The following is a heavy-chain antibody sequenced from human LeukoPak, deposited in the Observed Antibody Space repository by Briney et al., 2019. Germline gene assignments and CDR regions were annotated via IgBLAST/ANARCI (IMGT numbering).Heavy chain of an antibody. Sequence: PSETLSLTCTVFGASISTSSYYWGWIRQPPGKGLEWIGTIYYRGSTYYSSSLQSRVTISVDTSKNQFSLNLSSVTAADTAVYYCVSEGGSYYLPFDYWGQGALVTVSS. J-gene: IGHJ4*02. CDR1: GASISTSSYY. D-gene: IGHD1-26*01. CDR2: IYYRGST. CDR3: VSEGGSYYLPFDY. V-gene: IGHV4-39*01.